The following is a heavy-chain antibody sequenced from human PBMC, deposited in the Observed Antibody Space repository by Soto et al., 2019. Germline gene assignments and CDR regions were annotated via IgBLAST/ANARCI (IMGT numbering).Heavy chain of an antibody. CDR2: INPSGGST. V-gene: IGHV1-46*01. D-gene: IGHD2-2*01. Sequence: ASVKVSCKASGYTFTSYYMHWVRQAPGQGLEWMGIINPSGGSTSYAQKFQGRVTMTRDTSTSTVYMELSSLRSGDTAVYYCARDHGIVVVPAASPRYGMDVWGQGTTVTVSS. CDR3: ARDHGIVVVPAASPRYGMDV. J-gene: IGHJ6*02. CDR1: GYTFTSYY.